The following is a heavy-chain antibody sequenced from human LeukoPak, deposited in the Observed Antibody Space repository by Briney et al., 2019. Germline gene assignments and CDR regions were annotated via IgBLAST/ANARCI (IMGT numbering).Heavy chain of an antibody. CDR3: AKDMRGQGGNAFDY. CDR1: GFTFSDCD. J-gene: IGHJ4*02. D-gene: IGHD4-23*01. Sequence: GGSLRLSCTASGFTFSDCDMNWVRQAPGKGLEWVSSISYRTSPIYYAESVKGRFTISRDNAKNSLYLQMNSLRAEDTALYYCAKDMRGQGGNAFDYWGQGTLVTVSS. V-gene: IGHV3-21*04. CDR2: ISYRTSPI.